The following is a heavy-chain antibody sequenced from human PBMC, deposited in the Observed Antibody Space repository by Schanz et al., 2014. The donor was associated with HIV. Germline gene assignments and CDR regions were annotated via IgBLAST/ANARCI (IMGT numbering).Heavy chain of an antibody. CDR3: EKDLLSRYCSGGSCYSSY. V-gene: IGHV3-23*01. D-gene: IGHD2-15*01. J-gene: IGHJ4*02. CDR1: GFSFSRYA. Sequence: EIQLLESGGGLVQPGGSLRLSCAASGFSFSRYAMSWVRQAPGKGLEWVSAIRGSGGSTYYADSVKGRFTISRDNSKNTVYLQMDSLRAEDTAVYYCEKDLLSRYCSGGSCYSSYWGQGTLVTVSS. CDR2: IRGSGGST.